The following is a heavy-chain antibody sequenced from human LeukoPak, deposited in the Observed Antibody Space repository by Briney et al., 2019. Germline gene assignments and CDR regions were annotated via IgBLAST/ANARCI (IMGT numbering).Heavy chain of an antibody. CDR1: GDSVSSNTAA. V-gene: IGHV6-1*01. J-gene: IGHJ3*02. CDR2: TYYRSKWYN. D-gene: IGHD6-19*01. Sequence: SQTLSLTCAISGDSVSSNTAAWNWIRQSPSRGLEWLGRTYYRSKWYNDYTLSVKSRITISPDTSKNQYSLQLNSVTPEDTAFYYCARDRVRAVATYSHDAFDIWGQGTMVTVSS. CDR3: ARDRVRAVATYSHDAFDI.